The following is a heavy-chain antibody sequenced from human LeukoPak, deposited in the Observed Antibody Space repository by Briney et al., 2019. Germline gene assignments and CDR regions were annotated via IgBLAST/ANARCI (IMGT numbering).Heavy chain of an antibody. CDR3: ARGYDSSGLTFDY. Sequence: SETLSLTCTVSGGSISSYYWSWIRQPPGKGLEWIGYIYYSGSTNYNPSLKSRVTISVDTSKNQFSLKLSSVTAADTAVYYCARGYDSSGLTFDYWGQGTLVTVSS. D-gene: IGHD3-22*01. V-gene: IGHV4-59*12. CDR1: GGSISSYY. CDR2: IYYSGST. J-gene: IGHJ4*02.